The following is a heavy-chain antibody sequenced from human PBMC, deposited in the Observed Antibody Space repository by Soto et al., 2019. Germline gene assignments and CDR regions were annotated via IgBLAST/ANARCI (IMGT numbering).Heavy chain of an antibody. CDR2: IHTTENT. CDR1: GDSIRSYY. Sequence: SETLSLTCTVSGDSIRSYYWSWLRQTAGKGMEWIGRIHTTENTNYNPSLKSRVTMSIDTSKNQFSLKLSSLTAADTAVYHCARALSSAAGLYFDFWGQGTRVTVSS. CDR3: ARALSSAAGLYFDF. V-gene: IGHV4-4*07. J-gene: IGHJ4*02. D-gene: IGHD6-13*01.